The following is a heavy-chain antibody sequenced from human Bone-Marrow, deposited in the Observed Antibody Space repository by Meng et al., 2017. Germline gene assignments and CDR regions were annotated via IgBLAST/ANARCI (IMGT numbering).Heavy chain of an antibody. J-gene: IGHJ4*02. CDR3: ARPETGDYFDY. V-gene: IGHV4-34*01. Sequence: VQLQQWGAGLLKPSETMSLTCAVFGGSLSGNYWSWIRQPPGKGLEWIGEINDSGSTYYTPSLKSRITISIDTSKNQFSLKLSSVTAADTAVYYCARPETGDYFDYWGPGTLVTVSS. D-gene: IGHD3-10*01. CDR1: GGSLSGNY. CDR2: INDSGST.